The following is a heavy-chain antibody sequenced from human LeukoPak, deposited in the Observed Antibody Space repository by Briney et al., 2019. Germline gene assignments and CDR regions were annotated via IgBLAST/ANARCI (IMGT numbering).Heavy chain of an antibody. CDR2: ITWNSGSI. Sequence: GGSLRLSCATSGFTFDDFAMHWVRQAPGKGLEWVSSITWNSGSIAYADSVKGRFTISRDNAKNSLYVQMNSLRVEDTAVYYCVAGSGWRFDYWGQGTLVTVSS. D-gene: IGHD6-19*01. CDR3: VAGSGWRFDY. CDR1: GFTFDDFA. V-gene: IGHV3-9*01. J-gene: IGHJ4*02.